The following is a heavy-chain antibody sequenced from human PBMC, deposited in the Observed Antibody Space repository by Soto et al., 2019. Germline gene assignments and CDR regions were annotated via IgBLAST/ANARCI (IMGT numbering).Heavy chain of an antibody. D-gene: IGHD2-15*01. J-gene: IGHJ6*02. CDR2: ISYDGSNK. Sequence: QVQLVESGGGVVQPGRSLRLSCADSGFTFSSYAMHWVRQAPGKGLEWVAVISYDGSNKYYADSVKGRFTISRDNSKNTLYLQMNSLRAEDTAVYYCARELVVVAIRVYYYGMDVWGQGTTVTVSS. V-gene: IGHV3-30-3*01. CDR1: GFTFSSYA. CDR3: ARELVVVAIRVYYYGMDV.